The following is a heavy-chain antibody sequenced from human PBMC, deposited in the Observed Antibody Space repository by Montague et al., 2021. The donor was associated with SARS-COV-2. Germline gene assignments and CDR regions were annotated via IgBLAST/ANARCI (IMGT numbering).Heavy chain of an antibody. J-gene: IGHJ6*02. CDR1: GFTFSSYE. Sequence: SRRLSFSASGFTFSSYEMNWVRQAPGKGLEWVSYISSSVSTIYYADSVKGRFTISRDNAKNSLYLQMNSLRAEDTAVYYCARGGTYYDFWSGYRNYYYGMDVWGQGTTVTVSS. CDR3: ARGGTYYDFWSGYRNYYYGMDV. CDR2: ISSSVSTI. V-gene: IGHV3-48*03. D-gene: IGHD3-3*01.